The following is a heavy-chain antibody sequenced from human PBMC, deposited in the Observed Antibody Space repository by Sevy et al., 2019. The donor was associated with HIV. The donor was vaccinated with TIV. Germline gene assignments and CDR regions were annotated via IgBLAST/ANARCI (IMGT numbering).Heavy chain of an antibody. D-gene: IGHD1-7*01. V-gene: IGHV3-7*01. CDR2: IKQDAGQK. CDR1: GFTFSKYW. Sequence: GGSLRLSCAASGFTFSKYWMGWVRQAPGKGLEWVANIKQDAGQKHYVDSVKGRFTISRDNAKNPLYLQMNSLRAEDTAVYFCARDDGNYYFHYWGQGTLVTVSS. CDR3: ARDDGNYYFHY. J-gene: IGHJ4*02.